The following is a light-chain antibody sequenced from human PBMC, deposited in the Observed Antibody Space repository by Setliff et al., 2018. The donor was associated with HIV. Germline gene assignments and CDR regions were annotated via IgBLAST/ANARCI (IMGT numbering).Light chain of an antibody. Sequence: QSALTQPASVSGSPGQSITISCTGTSSDVGHNNYVSWYQQHPGKAPQLIIFDVTKRPSGVSNRFSGSKSGNTASLTISGLQAEDEADYYCSSYTSSSTFDVFGTGTKVTVL. CDR2: DVT. CDR1: SSDVGHNNY. CDR3: SSYTSSSTFDV. V-gene: IGLV2-14*03. J-gene: IGLJ1*01.